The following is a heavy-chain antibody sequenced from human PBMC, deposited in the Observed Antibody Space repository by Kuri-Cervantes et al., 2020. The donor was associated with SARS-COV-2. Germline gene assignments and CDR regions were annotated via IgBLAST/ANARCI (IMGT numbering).Heavy chain of an antibody. CDR2: TYYRSKWYN. J-gene: IGHJ5*02. Sequence: SLRLTCAISGDTVSSNSAAWNWIRQSPSRGLKWLGGTYYRSKWYNDYAVYVKIRITINPDTSKNQFYLQLNSVTPEDTAVYYCAYSNWDTGESGFDPWGQGTLVTVSS. D-gene: IGHD7-27*01. CDR1: GDTVSSNSAA. V-gene: IGHV6-1*01. CDR3: AYSNWDTGESGFDP.